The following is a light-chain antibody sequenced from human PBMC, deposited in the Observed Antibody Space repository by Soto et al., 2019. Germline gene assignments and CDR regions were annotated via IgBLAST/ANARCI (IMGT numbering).Light chain of an antibody. J-gene: IGKJ1*01. V-gene: IGKV3-15*01. CDR3: QQYNNWPWT. CDR1: QSVSSD. Sequence: EIVMTQSPATLSVSPGERATLSCMASQSVSSDLAWYQQKPGQAPRLFIYGASTRATVIPARFSGSGSGTEFTLTISSLQSEDFAVYYCQQYNNWPWTFGQGTKVDIK. CDR2: GAS.